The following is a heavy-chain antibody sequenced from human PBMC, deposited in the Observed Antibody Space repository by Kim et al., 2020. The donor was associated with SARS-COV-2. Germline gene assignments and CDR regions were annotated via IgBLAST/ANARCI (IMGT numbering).Heavy chain of an antibody. J-gene: IGHJ4*02. CDR2: ISWNSGSI. V-gene: IGHV3-9*01. CDR3: AKVSIPLGDSSSFDY. CDR1: GFTFDDYA. D-gene: IGHD6-13*01. Sequence: GGSLRLSCAASGFTFDDYAMHWVRQAPGKGLEWVSGISWNSGSIGYADSVKGRFTISRDNAKNSLYLQMNSLRAEDTALYYCAKVSIPLGDSSSFDYWGQGTLVTVSS.